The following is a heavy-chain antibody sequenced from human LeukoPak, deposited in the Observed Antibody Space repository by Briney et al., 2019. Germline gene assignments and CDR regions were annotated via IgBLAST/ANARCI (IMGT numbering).Heavy chain of an antibody. D-gene: IGHD2-15*01. CDR2: IYSSGST. CDR3: ARDRGGPEGD. CDR1: GFTVRSNY. J-gene: IGHJ4*02. V-gene: IGHV3-53*01. Sequence: PGGSLRLSCAASGFTVRSNYMSWVRQAPGKGLEWVSVIYSSGSTYYADSVKGRFTISRDNSKNTLYLQMNSLRADDTAVYYCARDRGGPEGDWGQGTLVTVSS.